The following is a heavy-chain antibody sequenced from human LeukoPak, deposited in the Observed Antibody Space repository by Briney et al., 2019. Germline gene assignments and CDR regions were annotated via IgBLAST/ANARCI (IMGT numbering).Heavy chain of an antibody. J-gene: IGHJ4*02. D-gene: IGHD2-8*02. V-gene: IGHV3-48*03. CDR1: GFTFSSYE. CDR2: ISSSGSTI. CDR3: ARDDPVVYATYDH. Sequence: GGSLRLSCAASGFTFSSYEMNWVRQAPGKGLEWVSYISSSGSTIYYADSVKGRFTISRDNAKNSLYLQMNSLRADDTAIYYCARDDPVVYATYDHWGQGTLVTVSS.